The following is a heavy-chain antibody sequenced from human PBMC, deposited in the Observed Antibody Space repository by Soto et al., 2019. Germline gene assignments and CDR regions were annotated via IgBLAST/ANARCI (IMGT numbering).Heavy chain of an antibody. Sequence: EVQLLESGGGLVQPGGSLRLSCAGSGFTLSNYAMRWVRQAPGKGLEWVSAIGASGAGTYYADSVKGRFIISRDNSKNTLHLQMNSLRAEDTAIYYCALRKTGSYFDYWGQGTLVTVSS. CDR3: ALRKTGSYFDY. CDR1: GFTLSNYA. J-gene: IGHJ4*02. V-gene: IGHV3-23*01. D-gene: IGHD1-26*01. CDR2: IGASGAGT.